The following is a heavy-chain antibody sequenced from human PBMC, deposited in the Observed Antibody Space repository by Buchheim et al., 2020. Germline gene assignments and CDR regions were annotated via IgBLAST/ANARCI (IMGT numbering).Heavy chain of an antibody. CDR2: INPNSGGT. Sequence: QVQLVQSGAEVKKPGASVKVSCKASGYTFTGYYMHWVRQAPGQGLEWMGWINPNSGGTNYAQTFQGWVTMTRATSISTAYMELSRLRSDDTAVYYCARDRGVVAATRIDYGMDVWGQGTT. J-gene: IGHJ6*02. CDR3: ARDRGVVAATRIDYGMDV. D-gene: IGHD2-15*01. V-gene: IGHV1-2*04. CDR1: GYTFTGYY.